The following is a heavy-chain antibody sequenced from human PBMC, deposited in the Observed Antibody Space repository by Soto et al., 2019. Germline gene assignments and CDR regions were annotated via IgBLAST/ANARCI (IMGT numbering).Heavy chain of an antibody. Sequence: GGSLRLSCAASGFTFSDSAVGWVRQAPGKGLEWVSSISASGYGTYYADSVKGRFTISRDTSKNTLYLQTNSLRAEDTAMYYCAKMGRDAYKTIDYWGQGPLVTVSS. J-gene: IGHJ4*02. CDR3: AKMGRDAYKTIDY. CDR1: GFTFSDSA. CDR2: ISASGYGT. D-gene: IGHD3-16*01. V-gene: IGHV3-23*01.